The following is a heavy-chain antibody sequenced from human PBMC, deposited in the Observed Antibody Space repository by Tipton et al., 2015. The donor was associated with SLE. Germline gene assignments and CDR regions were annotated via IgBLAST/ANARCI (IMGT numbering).Heavy chain of an antibody. V-gene: IGHV3-30*02. D-gene: IGHD6-25*01. J-gene: IGHJ6*02. CDR3: AKVDSSVYYGMDV. CDR2: IRYDGSNK. CDR1: GFTFSSYG. Sequence: SGFTFSSYGMHWVRQAPGKGLEWVAFIRYDGSNKYYADSVKGRFTISRDNSKNTLYLQMNSLRAEDTAVYYCAKVDSSVYYGMDVWGQGTTVTVSS.